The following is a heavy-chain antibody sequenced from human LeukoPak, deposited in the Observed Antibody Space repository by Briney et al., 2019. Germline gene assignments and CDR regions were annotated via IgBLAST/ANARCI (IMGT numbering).Heavy chain of an antibody. Sequence: GGSLRLSCAASGFTFSSYWMSWVRQAPGKGLEWVANTKQDGSEKYYVDSVKGRFTISRDNAKNSLYLQMNSLRAEDTAVYYCARDSLGADYGDYDFDYWGQGTLVTVSS. CDR1: GFTFSSYW. CDR3: ARDSLGADYGDYDFDY. V-gene: IGHV3-7*01. J-gene: IGHJ4*02. D-gene: IGHD4-17*01. CDR2: TKQDGSEK.